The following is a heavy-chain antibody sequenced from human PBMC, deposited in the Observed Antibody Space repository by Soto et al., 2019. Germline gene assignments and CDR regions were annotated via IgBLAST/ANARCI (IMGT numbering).Heavy chain of an antibody. Sequence: XETLSLTCTVSGASFSSYYWSGIRQPPGKGLEWLGYILYTGNTNYNPSLKSRVTMSVDTSKNQVSLKLSAVTAADTAVYFCARAAYGSGSYYDPYYYSAMDVWGQGTTVTVSS. CDR1: GASFSSYY. D-gene: IGHD3-10*01. J-gene: IGHJ6*02. CDR2: ILYTGNT. V-gene: IGHV4-59*01. CDR3: ARAAYGSGSYYDPYYYSAMDV.